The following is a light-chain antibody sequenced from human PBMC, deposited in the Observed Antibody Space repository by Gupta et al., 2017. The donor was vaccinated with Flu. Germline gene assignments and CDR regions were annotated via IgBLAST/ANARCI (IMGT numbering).Light chain of an antibody. Sequence: EMVLTQSPAPLSLSPGERATLSCRASHSGSSSYLAWYQQKPGQAPRLLIYAASTRATGIPGRCGGRGSGTDFTLTISRQEPEVFAMYYCQQYGSSCTFGPGTQVDIK. CDR1: HSGSSSY. J-gene: IGKJ3*01. V-gene: IGKV3-20*01. CDR3: QQYGSSCT. CDR2: AAS.